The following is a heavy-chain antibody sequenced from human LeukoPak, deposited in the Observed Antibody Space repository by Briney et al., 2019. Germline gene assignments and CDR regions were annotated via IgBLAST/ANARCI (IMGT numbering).Heavy chain of an antibody. J-gene: IGHJ4*02. CDR1: GFTFSNYV. CDR3: AKAVTAAGTNY. D-gene: IGHD2-2*01. CDR2: ISDSGGDT. V-gene: IGHV3-23*01. Sequence: GGSLRLSCTGSGFTFSNYVMSWVRQAPGRRLEWVSGISDSGGDTDYADSVKGRFTISRDNSKNILYLQMNSLRAEDTAVYYCAKAVTAAGTNYWGQGTLVTVPS.